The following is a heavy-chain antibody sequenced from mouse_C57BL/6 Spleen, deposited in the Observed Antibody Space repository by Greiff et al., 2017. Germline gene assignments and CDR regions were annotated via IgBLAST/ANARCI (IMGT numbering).Heavy chain of an antibody. CDR2: ISYDGSN. CDR3: ARESLAPYFDY. V-gene: IGHV3-6*01. Sequence: DVQLQESGPGLVKPSQSLSLTCSVTGYSITSGYYWNWIRQFPGNKLEWMGYISYDGSNNYNPSLKNRISITRDTSKNQFFLKLNSVTTEDTATYYCARESLAPYFDYWGQGTTLTVSS. J-gene: IGHJ2*01. CDR1: GYSITSGYY. D-gene: IGHD6-1*01.